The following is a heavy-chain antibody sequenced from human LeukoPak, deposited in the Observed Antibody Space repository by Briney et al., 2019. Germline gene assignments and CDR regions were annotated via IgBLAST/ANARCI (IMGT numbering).Heavy chain of an antibody. CDR3: AGGSYSFLYFDY. J-gene: IGHJ4*02. V-gene: IGHV3-11*04. D-gene: IGHD1-26*01. Sequence: SGGSLRLSCAASGFTFSDYYMNWIRQAPGKWLEWLLYIGPNGNDINYADSVRGRFTISRDNAKNSLFLQMNSLRAEDTAVYYCAGGSYSFLYFDYWGQGTLVTVSS. CDR1: GFTFSDYY. CDR2: IGPNGNDI.